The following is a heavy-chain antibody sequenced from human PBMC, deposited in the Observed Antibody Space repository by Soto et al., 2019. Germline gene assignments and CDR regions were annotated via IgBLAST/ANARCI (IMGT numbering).Heavy chain of an antibody. J-gene: IGHJ5*02. D-gene: IGHD6-13*01. CDR2: IYYSGST. CDR3: ARSFTGYTSSWGCFDP. V-gene: IGHV4-59*01. CDR1: GGSISSYY. Sequence: SETLSLTCTVCGGSISSYYWSRIRQPPGKGLGWIGYIYYSGSTNYNPSLKSRVTISVDTSKNQFSLKLSSVTAADTAVYYCARSFTGYTSSWGCFDPWGRGTLVTVSS.